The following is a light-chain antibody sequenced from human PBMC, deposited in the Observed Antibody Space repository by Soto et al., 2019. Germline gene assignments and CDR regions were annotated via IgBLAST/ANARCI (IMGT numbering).Light chain of an antibody. V-gene: IGKV1-5*01. J-gene: IGKJ2*01. CDR2: DAS. CDR3: QQYHSYSPTYP. CDR1: QSISSW. Sequence: DIQMTQSPSTLSSSVGDRVTITCRASQSISSWLAWYQQKPGKAPRLLIYDASSLESGIPSRFSGSGAGTESGITLSIMQPDDFASHVYQQYHSYSPTYPFGQGTKLEIK.